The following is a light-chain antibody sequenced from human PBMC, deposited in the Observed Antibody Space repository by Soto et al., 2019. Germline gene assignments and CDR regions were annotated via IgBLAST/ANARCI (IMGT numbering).Light chain of an antibody. CDR1: QGISSY. CDR3: QQYDNLVT. Sequence: AIRMTQSPSSLSASTGDRVTITCRASQGISSYLAWYQQKPGKAPRLLIYAASTLQSGVPSRFSGSGSGTDFTFTISSLQPEDIATYYCQQYDNLVTFGGGTKVDI. V-gene: IGKV1-8*01. CDR2: AAS. J-gene: IGKJ4*01.